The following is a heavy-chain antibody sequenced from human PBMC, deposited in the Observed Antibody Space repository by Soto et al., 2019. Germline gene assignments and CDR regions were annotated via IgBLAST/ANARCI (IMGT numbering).Heavy chain of an antibody. CDR3: VRDIRSGWTKNCFDP. J-gene: IGHJ5*02. Sequence: GGSLRLSCAASGFDLGNYAMSWVRQGPGKGLEWVSSLSGGGSGTYYADAVKGRFTISRDTSRNTLFLQMNSLRAADTAVYYCVRDIRSGWTKNCFDPWGQGTQVTVSS. CDR2: LSGGGSGT. D-gene: IGHD1-26*01. CDR1: GFDLGNYA. V-gene: IGHV3-23*01.